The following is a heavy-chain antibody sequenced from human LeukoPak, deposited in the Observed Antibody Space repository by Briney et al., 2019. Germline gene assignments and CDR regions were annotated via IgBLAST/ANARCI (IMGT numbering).Heavy chain of an antibody. CDR2: IKNKADGGTT. J-gene: IGHJ4*02. V-gene: IGHV3-15*01. Sequence: PGGSLRLSCAASGFTFSNAWMSWVRQAPGKGLEWVGRIKNKADGGTTDYGAPVKGRFTISRDDSKNTLFLQMNNLKTEDTAVYYCTTEVAEGYWGQGTLVAVSS. CDR1: GFTFSNAW. D-gene: IGHD5-12*01. CDR3: TTEVAEGY.